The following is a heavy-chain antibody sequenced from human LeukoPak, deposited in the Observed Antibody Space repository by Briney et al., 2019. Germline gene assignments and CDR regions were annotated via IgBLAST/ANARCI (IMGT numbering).Heavy chain of an antibody. CDR2: ISYDGSNK. CDR1: GFTFSSYA. Sequence: QSGRSLRLSCAASGFTFSSYAMHWVRQAPGKGLEWVAVISYDGSNKYYADSVKGRFTISRDNSKNTLYLQMNSLRAEDTAVYYCARDGLSVGWVDRNWFDPWGQGTLVTVSS. V-gene: IGHV3-30-3*01. CDR3: ARDGLSVGWVDRNWFDP. D-gene: IGHD1-26*01. J-gene: IGHJ5*02.